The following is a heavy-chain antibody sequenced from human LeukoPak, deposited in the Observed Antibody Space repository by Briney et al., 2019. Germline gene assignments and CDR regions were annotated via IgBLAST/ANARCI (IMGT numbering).Heavy chain of an antibody. CDR2: INHSGST. V-gene: IGHV4-34*01. D-gene: IGHD5-18*01. CDR3: ARASIQLWLFYYYGMDV. CDR1: GFTFSSYW. Sequence: GSLRLSCAASGFTFSSYWMSWVRQPPGKGLEWIGEINHSGSTNYNPSLKSRVTISVDTSKNQFSLKLSSVTAADTAVYYCARASIQLWLFYYYGMDVWGQGTTVTVSS. J-gene: IGHJ6*02.